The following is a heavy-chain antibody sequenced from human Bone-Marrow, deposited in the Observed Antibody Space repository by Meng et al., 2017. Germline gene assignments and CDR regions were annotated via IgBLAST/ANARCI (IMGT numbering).Heavy chain of an antibody. CDR1: GGSISSYY. Sequence: GPLRLSCTVSGGSISSYYWSWIRQPPGKGLEWIGYSYYSGSTNYNPSLKSRVTISVDTSKNQFSLKLSSVTAADTAVYYCARGGLWFANWFDPWGQGTLVTVSS. CDR3: ARGGLWFANWFDP. D-gene: IGHD3-10*01. J-gene: IGHJ5*02. CDR2: SYYSGST. V-gene: IGHV4-59*01.